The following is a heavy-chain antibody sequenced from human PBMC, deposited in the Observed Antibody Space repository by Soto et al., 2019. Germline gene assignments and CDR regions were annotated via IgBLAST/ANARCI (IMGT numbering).Heavy chain of an antibody. CDR3: GRVACLGGRCDVAPSDD. J-gene: IGHJ4*02. CDR1: GYTFRTSY. Sequence: QVQLVQSGTEVKNPGASVKVSCKASGYTFRTSYMHWVRQAPGQGLEWLGIIKPSDGTVSYTQKYRGSVTMTRETSTSTVCMELSSLRSEDTGVYYCGRVACLGGRCDVAPSDDWGQGTLVTVSS. CDR2: IKPSDGTV. D-gene: IGHD2-15*01. V-gene: IGHV1-46*01.